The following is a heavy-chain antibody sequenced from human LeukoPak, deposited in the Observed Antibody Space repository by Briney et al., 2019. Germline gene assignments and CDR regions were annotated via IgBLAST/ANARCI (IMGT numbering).Heavy chain of an antibody. J-gene: IGHJ6*03. Sequence: ETLSLTCTVSGGSISTYYWNWIRQPPGKGLEWVSSISSSSSYIYYADSVKGRFTISRDNAKNSLYLQMNSLRVEDTAIYYCARDPYNGAYSEGYYYYYMDVWGKGTTVTVSS. D-gene: IGHD1-1*01. CDR1: GGSISTYY. CDR3: ARDPYNGAYSEGYYYYYMDV. CDR2: ISSSSSYI. V-gene: IGHV3-21*01.